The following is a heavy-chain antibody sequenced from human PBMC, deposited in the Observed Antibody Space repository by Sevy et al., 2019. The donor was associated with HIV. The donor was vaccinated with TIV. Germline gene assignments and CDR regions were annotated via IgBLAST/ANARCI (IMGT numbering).Heavy chain of an antibody. V-gene: IGHV3-48*01. CDR3: AREGGYSDQGMDV. CDR2: LSGSSTTI. Sequence: GGSLRLSCAASGFTFSSYSMNWVRLAPGKGLEWASCLSGSSTTIYYADSVKGRFTISRDNAKNSLYLQMNSLRAEDTAVYYCAREGGYSDQGMDVWGQGTTVTVS. J-gene: IGHJ6*02. D-gene: IGHD5-12*01. CDR1: GFTFSSYS.